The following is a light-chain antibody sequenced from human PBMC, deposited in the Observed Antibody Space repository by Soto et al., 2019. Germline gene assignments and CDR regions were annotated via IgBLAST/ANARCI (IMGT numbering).Light chain of an antibody. Sequence: QPVLTKPPSASGTPGQRVTISCSGSSSNIGSNYVYWYQQLPGTAPKLLIYRNNQRPSRVPDRFSGSKSGTSASLAISGLQSGDEANYYGAAWYDSLNGVVFGGGTKLTVL. J-gene: IGLJ2*01. CDR3: AAWYDSLNGVV. V-gene: IGLV1-47*01. CDR1: SSNIGSNY. CDR2: RNN.